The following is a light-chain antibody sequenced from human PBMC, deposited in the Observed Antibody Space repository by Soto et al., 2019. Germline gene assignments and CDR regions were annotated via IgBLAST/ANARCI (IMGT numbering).Light chain of an antibody. CDR2: DAS. J-gene: IGKJ3*01. CDR3: QQRSNCPT. CDR1: QSVSTY. V-gene: IGKV3-11*01. Sequence: EIVLTQSPATLSLSPGDRATLSCRASQSVSTYLAWYQQKPGQAPRLLIYDASNRATGIPARFSGSGSGTDFTLTISSLAPEDFAVYYCQQRSNCPTFGPWTKVDIK.